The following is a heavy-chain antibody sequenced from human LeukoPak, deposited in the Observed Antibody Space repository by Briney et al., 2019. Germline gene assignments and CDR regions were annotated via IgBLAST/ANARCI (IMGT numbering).Heavy chain of an antibody. CDR2: IYSGGST. D-gene: IGHD2-15*01. CDR3: ARGFCSGPSCYNFDY. J-gene: IGHJ4*02. Sequence: GGSLRLSCAASGVTVSFNFMSWVRQAPGKGLECVSVIYSGGSTYYAGSVKGRFTISRDNSKNTLYLQMNSLRVEDTAVYHCARGFCSGPSCYNFDYWGQGTLVTVSS. V-gene: IGHV3-66*01. CDR1: GVTVSFNF.